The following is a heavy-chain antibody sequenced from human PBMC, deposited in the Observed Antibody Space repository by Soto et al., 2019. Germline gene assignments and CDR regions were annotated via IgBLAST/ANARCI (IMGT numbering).Heavy chain of an antibody. CDR1: GYTFTSYY. CDR2: INPSGGST. D-gene: IGHD3-16*01. V-gene: IGHV1-46*01. CDR3: AGEYALGYYGMDV. J-gene: IGHJ6*02. Sequence: GASVKVSCKASGYTFTSYYMHWVRQAPGQGLEWMGIINPSGGSTSYAQKFQGRVTMTRDTSTSTVYMELSSLRSEDTAVYYCAGEYALGYYGMDVWGQGTTVTVSS.